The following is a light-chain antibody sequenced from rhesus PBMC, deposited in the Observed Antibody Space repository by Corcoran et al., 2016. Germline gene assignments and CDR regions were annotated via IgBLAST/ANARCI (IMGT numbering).Light chain of an antibody. J-gene: IGKJ1*01. Sequence: DIQMSQSPSSLSASVGDKVTITCRASQGISNALAWYQQKPGEAPKLLIYAASSLESGVPSRFRGSRAGKGVTLTISSLQPEDFATYYCQQGYSTPWTFGQGTKVEIK. CDR2: AAS. CDR3: QQGYSTPWT. CDR1: QGISNA. V-gene: IGKV1-33*02.